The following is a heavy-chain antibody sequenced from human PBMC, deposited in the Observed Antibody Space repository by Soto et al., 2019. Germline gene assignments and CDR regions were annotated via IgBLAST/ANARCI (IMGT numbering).Heavy chain of an antibody. CDR2: IYYSGST. V-gene: IGHV4-59*08. CDR1: GGSISSYY. Sequence: PSETLSLTCTVSGGSISSYYWSWIRQPPGKGLEWIGYIYYSGSTNYNPSLKSRVTISIDTSKNQFSLKLSSVTAADTAVYYCARGRGRRIAAAVPTPTPFDPWGQGTLVTVSS. D-gene: IGHD6-13*01. CDR3: ARGRGRRIAAAVPTPTPFDP. J-gene: IGHJ5*02.